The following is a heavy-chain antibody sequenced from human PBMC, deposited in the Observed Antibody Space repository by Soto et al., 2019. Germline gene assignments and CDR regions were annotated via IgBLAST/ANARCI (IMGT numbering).Heavy chain of an antibody. Sequence: ASVKVSCKASGGTFSSYAISWVRQAPGQGLEWMGWINPNSGGTNYAQKFQGWVTMTRDTSISTAYMELSRLRSDDTAVYYCARTTICSSTSCYYDAFDFWGQGTMVTVSS. V-gene: IGHV1-2*04. CDR1: GGTFSSYA. CDR2: INPNSGGT. D-gene: IGHD2-2*01. CDR3: ARTTICSSTSCYYDAFDF. J-gene: IGHJ3*01.